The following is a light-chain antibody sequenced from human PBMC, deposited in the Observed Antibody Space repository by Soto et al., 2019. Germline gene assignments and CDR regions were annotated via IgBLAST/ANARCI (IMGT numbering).Light chain of an antibody. Sequence: EIVLTQSPGTLSLSPGERATLSCRASQSVSSSYLAWYQQKPGQAPRLLIYGASSRATGIPDRFSGSGSGTDFTLTISRLEPEDFAVXYXQQYGSSPYTFGQGTKLEIK. CDR1: QSVSSSY. V-gene: IGKV3-20*01. J-gene: IGKJ2*01. CDR2: GAS. CDR3: QQYGSSPYT.